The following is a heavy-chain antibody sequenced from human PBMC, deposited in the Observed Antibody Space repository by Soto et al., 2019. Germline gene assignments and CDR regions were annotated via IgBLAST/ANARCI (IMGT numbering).Heavy chain of an antibody. CDR3: ARRDYDILTGYYENYYYYYMDV. Sequence: PSETLSLTCTVSGGSISSYYWSWIRQPPGKGLEWIGYIYYSGSTNYNPSLKSRVTISVDTSKNQFSLKLSSVTAADTAVYYCARRDYDILTGYYENYYYYYMDVWGKGTTVTVSS. CDR1: GGSISSYY. D-gene: IGHD3-9*01. J-gene: IGHJ6*03. CDR2: IYYSGST. V-gene: IGHV4-59*08.